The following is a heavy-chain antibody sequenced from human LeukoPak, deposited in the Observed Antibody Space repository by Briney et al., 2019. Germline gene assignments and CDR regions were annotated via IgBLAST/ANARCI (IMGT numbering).Heavy chain of an antibody. CDR1: GYSFTNYW. V-gene: IGHV5-51*01. CDR3: ARQNFGDV. Sequence: PGESLKISCKGSGYSFTNYWIGWVRQMPAKGLEWMGIIYPGDSDTRYSPSFQGQVTISADKSISTAYLQWSSLRAADTAIYYCARQNFGDVWGQGTTVTVSS. D-gene: IGHD1-7*01. J-gene: IGHJ6*02. CDR2: IYPGDSDT.